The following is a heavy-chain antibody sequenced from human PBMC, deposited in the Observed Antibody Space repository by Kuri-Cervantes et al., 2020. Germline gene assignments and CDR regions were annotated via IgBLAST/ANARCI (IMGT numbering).Heavy chain of an antibody. D-gene: IGHD3-10*01. CDR3: ARDRPAWSGGYYYYYYMDV. J-gene: IGHJ6*03. CDR1: RFTFSDYS. CDR2: ISSGSSTI. Sequence: GGSLRLSCAASRFTFSDYSMNWVRQAPGKGLEWVSYISSGSSTIHYADSVEGRFTISRDNSKNTLYLQMNSLRAEDTAVYYCARDRPAWSGGYYYYYYMDVWGKGTTVTVSS. V-gene: IGHV3-48*01.